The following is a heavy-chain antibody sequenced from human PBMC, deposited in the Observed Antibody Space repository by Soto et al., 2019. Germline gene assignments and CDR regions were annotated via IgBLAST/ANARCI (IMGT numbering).Heavy chain of an antibody. Sequence: GGSLILSCAASGFIFSGSTIHWVRQASGKGLEWVGRMRSKANSYATGYGASVKGRFTISRDDSKDTAYLQMNSLKTEDTAVYYCTSGIIAATDGNNFDYWGQGTLVTVSS. CDR3: TSGIIAATDGNNFDY. J-gene: IGHJ4*02. V-gene: IGHV3-73*01. D-gene: IGHD6-13*01. CDR2: MRSKANSYAT. CDR1: GFIFSGST.